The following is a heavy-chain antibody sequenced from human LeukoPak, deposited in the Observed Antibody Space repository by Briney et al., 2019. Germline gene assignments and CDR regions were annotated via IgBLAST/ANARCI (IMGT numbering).Heavy chain of an antibody. J-gene: IGHJ4*02. D-gene: IGHD1-26*01. CDR1: GGSVSRGGYY. Sequence: SETLSLTCTVSGGSVSRGGYYWNWSRQHPGKGLEWIGFTSYSEGTYYNPSLMSRITISVDRSQNQFSLKMRDVTAADTAVYFCAAADWESFYFDSWGQGALVAVSS. CDR3: AAADWESFYFDS. CDR2: TSYSEGT. V-gene: IGHV4-31*03.